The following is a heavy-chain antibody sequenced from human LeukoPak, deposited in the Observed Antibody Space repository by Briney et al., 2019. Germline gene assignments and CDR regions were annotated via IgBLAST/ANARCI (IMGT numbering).Heavy chain of an antibody. CDR1: GFTFSSYA. V-gene: IGHV3-23*01. CDR2: INENDGGT. Sequence: GGFLRLSCAASGFTFSSYAMNWVRQAPGKGLEWVSSINENDGGTSYADSVKGRFTISRDNSRDTLYLQMNSLRDEDTAVYYCVKQYVDIWGQGTLVIVSS. CDR3: VKQYVDI. J-gene: IGHJ5*02.